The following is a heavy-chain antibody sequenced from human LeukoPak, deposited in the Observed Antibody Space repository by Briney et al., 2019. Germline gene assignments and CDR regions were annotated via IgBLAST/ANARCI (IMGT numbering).Heavy chain of an antibody. D-gene: IGHD6-13*01. J-gene: IGHJ4*02. V-gene: IGHV3-48*01. CDR3: ARGEYSSSWYHFDY. Sequence: GGSLRLSCAASGFTFSDYNMNWVRQVPGKGLESVSYMSRSGDIIYYADSVKGRFTISRDNAKNSLYLQMNSLRAEDTAVYYCARGEYSSSWYHFDYWGQGTLVTVSS. CDR1: GFTFSDYN. CDR2: MSRSGDII.